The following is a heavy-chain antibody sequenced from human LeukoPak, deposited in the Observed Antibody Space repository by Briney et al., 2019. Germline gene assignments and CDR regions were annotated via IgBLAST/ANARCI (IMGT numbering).Heavy chain of an antibody. CDR3: ARDYCSGGSCSRGFDY. J-gene: IGHJ4*02. CDR1: GYTFTSYG. V-gene: IGHV1-18*01. D-gene: IGHD2-15*01. CDR2: ISAYNGNT. Sequence: ASLKVSCTASGYTFTSYGISWVRQAPGQGLEWMGWISAYNGNTNYAQKLQGRVTMTTDTSTSTAYMELRSLRSDDTAVYYCARDYCSGGSCSRGFDYWGQGTLVTVSS.